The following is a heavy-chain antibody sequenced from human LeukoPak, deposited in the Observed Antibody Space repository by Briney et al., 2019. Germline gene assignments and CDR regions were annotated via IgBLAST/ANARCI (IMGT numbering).Heavy chain of an antibody. J-gene: IGHJ4*02. CDR2: ISGSGGNT. CDR1: GFTFSSYA. Sequence: PGGSLRLSCAASGFTFSSYAMSWVRQAAGKGLEWVSAISGSGGNTYYADSVKGRFTISRDNSKNTLYLQMNSLRAEDTAVYYCAKEPPSIAARRSQFDYWGQGTLVTVSS. CDR3: AKEPPSIAARRSQFDY. D-gene: IGHD6-6*01. V-gene: IGHV3-23*01.